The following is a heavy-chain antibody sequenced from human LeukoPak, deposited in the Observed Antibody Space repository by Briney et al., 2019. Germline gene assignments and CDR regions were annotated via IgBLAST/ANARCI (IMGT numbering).Heavy chain of an antibody. V-gene: IGHV4-39*01. J-gene: IGHJ6*02. CDR3: ARVPYYDFWSGYYRDYYYYGMDV. Sequence: SETLSLTCTVSGGSISSSSYYWGWIRQPPGKGLEWIGSFSYSGSTYYNPSLKSRVTISVDTSKNQFSLKLSSVTAADTAVYYCARVPYYDFWSGYYRDYYYYGMDVWGQGTTVTVSS. D-gene: IGHD3-3*01. CDR2: FSYSGST. CDR1: GGSISSSSYY.